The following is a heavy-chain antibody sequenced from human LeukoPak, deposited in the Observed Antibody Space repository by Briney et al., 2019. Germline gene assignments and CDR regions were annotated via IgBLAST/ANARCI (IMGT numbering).Heavy chain of an antibody. J-gene: IGHJ5*02. Sequence: PGWSLTLSCAPSRFSLRNNYMTWVRQAPGKGLEGVSVIYISGSTYYAESVKGRFTISRDNSKNTLYLQLNSLRAEDTAVYYCARGQGSWGQGTLVTVSS. CDR3: ARGQGS. CDR1: RFSLRNNY. V-gene: IGHV3-66*01. CDR2: IYISGST.